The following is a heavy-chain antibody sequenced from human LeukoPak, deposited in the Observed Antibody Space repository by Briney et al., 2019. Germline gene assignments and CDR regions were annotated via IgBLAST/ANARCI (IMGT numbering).Heavy chain of an antibody. Sequence: GGSLRLSCAASGFTFSSYWMHWVRQAPGKGLVWVSRINSDGSTTTYADSVKGRFTISRDNAKNTLSLQMNSLRAEDTAVYYCASGYSYGRYYFDYWGQRTLVTVSS. CDR1: GFTFSSYW. CDR2: INSDGSTT. D-gene: IGHD5-18*01. V-gene: IGHV3-74*01. J-gene: IGHJ4*02. CDR3: ASGYSYGRYYFDY.